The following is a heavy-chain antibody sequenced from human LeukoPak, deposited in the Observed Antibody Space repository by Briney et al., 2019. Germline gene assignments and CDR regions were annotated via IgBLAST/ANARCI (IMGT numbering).Heavy chain of an antibody. D-gene: IGHD6-19*01. CDR3: AKGSGWSPFDY. V-gene: IGHV3-33*06. CDR1: GFTLSSYG. Sequence: GGSLRLSCAASGFTLSSYGMHWVRQAPGKGLEWVAVIWFHGGNKYYADSVKDRFTISRDNSKNTLYLQMNRLRAEDTAGYYCAKGSGWSPFDYWGQGSLVTVFS. J-gene: IGHJ4*02. CDR2: IWFHGGNK.